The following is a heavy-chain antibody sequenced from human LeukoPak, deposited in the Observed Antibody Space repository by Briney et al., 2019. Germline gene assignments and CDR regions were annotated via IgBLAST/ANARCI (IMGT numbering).Heavy chain of an antibody. CDR3: AKERFDWDFDY. V-gene: IGHV3-23*01. D-gene: IGHD3-9*01. J-gene: IGHJ4*02. CDR1: GFTVSSNY. Sequence: GGSLRLSCAASGFTVSSNYMSWVRQAPGKGLEWVSAISGSDSSTYYADSVKGRFTISRDNSKDTLYLQMNSLRAEDTAVYYCAKERFDWDFDYWGQGTLVTVSS. CDR2: ISGSDSST.